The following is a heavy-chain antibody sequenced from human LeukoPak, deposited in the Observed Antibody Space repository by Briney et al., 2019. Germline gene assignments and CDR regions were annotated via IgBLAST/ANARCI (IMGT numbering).Heavy chain of an antibody. V-gene: IGHV3-30*02. CDR2: IRYDGGSK. CDR1: GFTFSSFG. Sequence: GGSLRLSCAASGFTFSSFGMHWVRQAPGKGLEWVALIRYDGGSKFFADSVKGRFSISRDNTKNTLYLQMNSLRSEDTAMYYCAKESGKFDYWGQGTLVAVSS. CDR3: AKESGKFDY. J-gene: IGHJ4*02.